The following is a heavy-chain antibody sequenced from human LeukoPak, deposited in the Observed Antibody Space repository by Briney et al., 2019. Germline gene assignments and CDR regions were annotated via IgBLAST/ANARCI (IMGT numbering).Heavy chain of an antibody. CDR3: ARGVSSWYKDPFDH. V-gene: IGHV3-33*01. CDR1: GFTFSTYG. Sequence: GRSLRLSCAASGFTFSTYGMHWVRQAPGKGLEWVAVLWYDGSNKYYADSVKGRFTISRDNSKNTPYLQMNSLRAEDTAVYYCARGVSSWYKDPFDHWGQGTLVTVSS. CDR2: LWYDGSNK. J-gene: IGHJ4*02. D-gene: IGHD1-1*01.